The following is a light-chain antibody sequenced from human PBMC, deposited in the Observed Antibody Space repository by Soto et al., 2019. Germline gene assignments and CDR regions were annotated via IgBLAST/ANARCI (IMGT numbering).Light chain of an antibody. Sequence: DFQMTQSPSTLSASVGDRVTITCRASQSVNSRLAWYQQKPGKAPQLLISDASTLESGVPSRFSGSGSGTEFTLTISSLQPDDFATYYCQQYSIYWTLGQGTKVDIK. CDR1: QSVNSR. CDR2: DAS. V-gene: IGKV1-5*01. J-gene: IGKJ1*01. CDR3: QQYSIYWT.